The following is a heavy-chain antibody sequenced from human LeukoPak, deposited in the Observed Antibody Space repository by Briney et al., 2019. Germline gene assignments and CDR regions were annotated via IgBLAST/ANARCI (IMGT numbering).Heavy chain of an antibody. V-gene: IGHV4-39*01. D-gene: IGHD4-17*01. CDR1: GGSISSSSYY. CDR3: ARVPTVTFFDY. Sequence: IPSETLSLTCTVSGGSISSSSYYWGWIRQPPGKGLEWIGSIYYSGSTYYNPSLKSRVTISVDTSKNQFSLKLSSVTAADTAVYYCARVPTVTFFDYWGQGTLVTVSS. J-gene: IGHJ4*02. CDR2: IYYSGST.